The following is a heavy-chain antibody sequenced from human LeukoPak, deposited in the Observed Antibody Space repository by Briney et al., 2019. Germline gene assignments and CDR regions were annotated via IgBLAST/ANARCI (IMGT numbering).Heavy chain of an antibody. Sequence: SGGSLTLSCVASGFTFSDYAMSWVRQAPGKGLEWVSGISDSGGSTYYADSVKGRCTISRDNSKNTVSLQMNNLRAEDPAVYFCARHASFIPYWGQGTLVTVTS. CDR1: GFTFSDYA. V-gene: IGHV3-23*01. D-gene: IGHD2-2*01. CDR2: ISDSGGST. J-gene: IGHJ4*02. CDR3: ARHASFIPY.